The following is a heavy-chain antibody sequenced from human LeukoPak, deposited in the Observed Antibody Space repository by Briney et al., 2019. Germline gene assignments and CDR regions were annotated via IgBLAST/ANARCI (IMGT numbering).Heavy chain of an antibody. CDR1: GFTFSNAW. Sequence: GGSLRLSCAASGFTFSNAWMSWVRQAPGKGLEWVGRIKSKTDGGTTDYAAPVKGRFTISRDDSKNTLYLQMNSLKTEDTAVYYCTTGNSVTTATDAFDIWGQGTMVTVSS. V-gene: IGHV3-15*01. CDR2: IKSKTDGGTT. J-gene: IGHJ3*02. CDR3: TTGNSVTTATDAFDI. D-gene: IGHD4-17*01.